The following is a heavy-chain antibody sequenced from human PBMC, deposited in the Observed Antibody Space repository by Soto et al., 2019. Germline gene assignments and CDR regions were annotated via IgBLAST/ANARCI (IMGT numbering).Heavy chain of an antibody. D-gene: IGHD6-13*01. V-gene: IGHV3-23*01. CDR1: GFTFSSYA. CDR3: AKAPGIAAAGTLLYYFDY. Sequence: HPGGSLRLSCAASGFTFSSYAMSWVRQAPGKGLEWVSAISGSGGSTYYADSVKGRFTISRDNSKNTLYLQMNSLRAEDTAVYYCAKAPGIAAAGTLLYYFDYWGQGTLVTVSS. J-gene: IGHJ4*02. CDR2: ISGSGGST.